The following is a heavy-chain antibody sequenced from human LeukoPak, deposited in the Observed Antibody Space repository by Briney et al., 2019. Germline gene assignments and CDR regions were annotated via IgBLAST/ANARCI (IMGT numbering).Heavy chain of an antibody. J-gene: IGHJ4*02. CDR3: VRRYCSSTSCTLDS. CDR2: ISNSGRTI. D-gene: IGHD2-2*01. CDR1: GFTLSSYE. V-gene: IGHV3-48*03. Sequence: GGALRISCAASGFTLSSYEINWGRQAPGKGLEGVLYISNSGRTIFYADSVKGRFTVSRDNAKNSLYLQMNSLRAEDTAVYYCVRRYCSSTSCTLDSWGQGTLVTVSS.